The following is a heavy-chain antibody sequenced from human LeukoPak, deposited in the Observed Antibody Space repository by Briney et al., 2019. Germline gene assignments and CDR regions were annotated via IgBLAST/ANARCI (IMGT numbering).Heavy chain of an antibody. D-gene: IGHD6-13*01. CDR3: ARDLSSWVEEFSS. CDR1: GFTFSSYS. J-gene: IGHJ5*02. CDR2: ISSSSSTI. V-gene: IGHV3-48*04. Sequence: PGGSLRLSCAASGFTFSSYSMNWVRQAPGKGLEWVSYISSSSSTIYYADSVKGRFTISRDNAKNSLYLQMNSLRAEDTAVYYCARDLSSWVEEFSSWGQGTLVTVSS.